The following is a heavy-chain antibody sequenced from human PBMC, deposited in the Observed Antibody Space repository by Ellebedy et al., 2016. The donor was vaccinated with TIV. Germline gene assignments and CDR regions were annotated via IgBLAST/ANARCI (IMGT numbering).Heavy chain of an antibody. V-gene: IGHV3-30*18. CDR2: ISYDGSNK. CDR1: GFTISSYG. J-gene: IGHJ6*03. CDR3: AKTKTYGNPSSSYYYYYYMDV. D-gene: IGHD4-23*01. Sequence: GGSLRLSXAASGFTISSYGMHWVRQAPGKGLEWVAVISYDGSNKYYADSVKGRFTISRDNSKNTLYLQMNSLRAEDTAVYYCAKTKTYGNPSSSYYYYYYMDVWGKGTTVTVSS.